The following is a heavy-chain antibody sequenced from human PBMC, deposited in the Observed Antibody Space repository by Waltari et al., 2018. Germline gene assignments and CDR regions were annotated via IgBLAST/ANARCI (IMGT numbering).Heavy chain of an antibody. D-gene: IGHD3-10*01. Sequence: QVQLQESGPGLVKPSETLSLTCTVSGYSISSGYYWGWIRQPPGMGLEWIGSIYHSGSTYYNPSLKSRVTISVDTSKNHFSLKLSSVTAADTAVYYGARAGITMVQRYFDVWGQGTLVTVSS. CDR1: GYSISSGYY. V-gene: IGHV4-38-2*02. CDR3: ARAGITMVQRYFDV. J-gene: IGHJ4*02. CDR2: IYHSGST.